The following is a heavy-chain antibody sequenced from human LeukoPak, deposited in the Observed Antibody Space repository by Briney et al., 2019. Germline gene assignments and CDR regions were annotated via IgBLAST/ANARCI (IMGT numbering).Heavy chain of an antibody. CDR1: GYTFTGYY. CDR3: ARSVVRGVIHY. D-gene: IGHD3-10*01. V-gene: IGHV1-2*02. CDR2: INPNSGGT. Sequence: ASVRVSCKASGYTFTGYYIHWVRQAPGQGLEWMGWINPNSGGTNFAQKFRGRVAMTRDTSISTAYMELSRLRSDDTAVYYCARSVVRGVIHYWGQGTLVTVSS. J-gene: IGHJ4*02.